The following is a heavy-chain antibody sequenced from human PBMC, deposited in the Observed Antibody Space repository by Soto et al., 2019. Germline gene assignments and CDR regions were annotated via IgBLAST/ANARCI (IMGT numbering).Heavy chain of an antibody. CDR2: ITTSSSYR. Sequence: GGSLRLSCAASGFTFSTYSMNWVRQAPGKGLEWVSDITTSSSYRFYADSVKGRFTISRDDAKNSLYLQMNSLRAEDTGVYYCARDPSYYGMDVWGQGTTVTVSS. J-gene: IGHJ6*02. CDR1: GFTFSTYS. CDR3: ARDPSYYGMDV. V-gene: IGHV3-21*01.